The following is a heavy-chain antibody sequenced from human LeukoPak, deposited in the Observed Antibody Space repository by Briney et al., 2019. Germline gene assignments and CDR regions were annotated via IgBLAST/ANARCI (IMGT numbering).Heavy chain of an antibody. CDR1: GGTFSSHA. J-gene: IGHJ5*02. CDR2: IIPIFGTA. Sequence: SVKVSCKASGGTFSSHAISWVRQAPGQGLEWMGGIIPIFGTANYAQKFQGRVTITADKSTSTAYMELSSLRSEDTAVYYCARVSSGYYSWFDPWGQGTLVTVSS. D-gene: IGHD3-22*01. V-gene: IGHV1-69*06. CDR3: ARVSSGYYSWFDP.